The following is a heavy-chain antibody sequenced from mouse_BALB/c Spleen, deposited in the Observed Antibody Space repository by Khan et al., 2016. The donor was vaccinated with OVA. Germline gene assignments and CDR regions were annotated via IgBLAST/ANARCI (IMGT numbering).Heavy chain of an antibody. CDR3: ARSEGTYGNYAY. D-gene: IGHD2-1*01. Sequence: DLVQPGASVKLSCTASGYTFTSYWINWITQRPGQGLEWLGRIAPGSGDAYYNELFKDKATLTVDPSSYTAYIHRSSLSSENSAVYFGARSEGTYGNYAYWGQGTTLTVSS. CDR2: IAPGSGDA. CDR1: GYTFTSYW. V-gene: IGHV1S41*01. J-gene: IGHJ2*01.